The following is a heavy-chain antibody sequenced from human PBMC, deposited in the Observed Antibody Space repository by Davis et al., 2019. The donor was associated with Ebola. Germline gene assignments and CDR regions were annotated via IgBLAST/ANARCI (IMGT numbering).Heavy chain of an antibody. CDR3: ASNSGGPDPH. CDR1: GYTFTTDF. D-gene: IGHD4-23*01. V-gene: IGHV1-69*02. J-gene: IGHJ4*02. CDR2: IIPILGIA. Sequence: SVKVSCKASGYTFTTDFIHWVRQAPGQGLEWMGRIIPILGIANYAQKFQGRVTITADKSTSTAYMELSSLRSEDTAVYYCASNSGGPDPHWGQGTLVTVSS.